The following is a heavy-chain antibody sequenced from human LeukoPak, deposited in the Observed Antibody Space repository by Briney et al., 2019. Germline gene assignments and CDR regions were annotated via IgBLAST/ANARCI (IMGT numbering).Heavy chain of an antibody. D-gene: IGHD2-21*02. CDR1: GFTFSSYG. V-gene: IGHV3-33*01. CDR2: IWYDGSNK. CDR3: ARDYSTVTAILYYFDY. Sequence: GGSLRLSCAASGFTFSSYGMHWVRQAPGKGLEWVAVIWYDGSNKYYADSVKGRFTISRDNSKNTPYLQMNSLRAEDTAVYYCARDYSTVTAILYYFDYWGQGTLVTVSS. J-gene: IGHJ4*02.